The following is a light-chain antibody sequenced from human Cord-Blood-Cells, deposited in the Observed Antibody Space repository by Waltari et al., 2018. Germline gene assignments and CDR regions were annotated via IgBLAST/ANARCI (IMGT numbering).Light chain of an antibody. CDR2: ASS. CDR3: QQSYSTPLT. V-gene: IGKV1-39*01. CDR1: QSIRSY. Sequence: DIQMTQSTSSLSASVGDRVTIKCRASQSIRSYLNWYQQKPGKAPKLLIYASSSLQSGVPSRFSGSGSWTDFTLTISRLQPEAVATCCCQQSYSTPLTFGGGTKVEIK. J-gene: IGKJ4*01.